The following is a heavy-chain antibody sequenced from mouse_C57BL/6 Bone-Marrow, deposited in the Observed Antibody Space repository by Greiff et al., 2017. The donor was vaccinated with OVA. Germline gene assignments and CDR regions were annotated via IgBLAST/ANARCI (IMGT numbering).Heavy chain of an antibody. CDR1: GYTFTDYE. CDR2: IDPETGGT. CDR3: TREGLGRWFAD. J-gene: IGHJ3*01. V-gene: IGHV1-15*01. Sequence: VQLQQSGAELVRPGASVTLSCKASGYTFTDYEMHWVKQTPVHGLEWIGAIDPETGGTAYNQKFKGKAILTADKSSSTAYMQLRSLTYEDSAVYYCTREGLGRWFADWGQGTLVTVSA. D-gene: IGHD4-1*01.